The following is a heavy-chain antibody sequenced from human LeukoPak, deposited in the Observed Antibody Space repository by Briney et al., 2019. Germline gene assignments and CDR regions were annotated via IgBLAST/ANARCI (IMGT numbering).Heavy chain of an antibody. CDR1: GFTFSSYA. CDR2: ISGSGGST. CDR3: AKWPLARSSWYSNY. J-gene: IGHJ4*02. Sequence: GGSLRLSCAASGFTFSSYAMSWVRQAPGKGLEWVSAISGSGGSTYYADSVKGRFTISRDNSKNTLYLQMNSLRAEDTAVYYCAKWPLARSSWYSNYWGQGTLVTVSS. D-gene: IGHD6-13*01. V-gene: IGHV3-23*01.